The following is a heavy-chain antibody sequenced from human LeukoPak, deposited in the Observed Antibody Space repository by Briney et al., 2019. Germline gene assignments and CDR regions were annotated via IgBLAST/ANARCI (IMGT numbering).Heavy chain of an antibody. V-gene: IGHV3-69-1*01. CDR1: GFAFTSYT. J-gene: IGHJ3*01. CDR3: VRDRDYAFDF. CDR2: ITTSGSI. Sequence: GGSPRLSCAASGFAFTSYTINWVRQAPGKGLEWVSSITTSGSIKYADSVKGRFTISRDNAENSLYLQMNSLRDEDTAVYFCVRDRDYAFDFWGQGTMVTVSS.